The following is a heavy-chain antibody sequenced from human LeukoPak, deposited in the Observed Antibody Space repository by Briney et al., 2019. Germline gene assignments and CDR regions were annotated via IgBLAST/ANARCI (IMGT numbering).Heavy chain of an antibody. CDR2: ISSSGSTI. D-gene: IGHD5-24*01. CDR3: ARVEMATAGHAFDI. J-gene: IGHJ3*02. CDR1: GFTFSSYE. Sequence: GGSLRLSCAASGFTFSSYEMNWVRQAPGKGLEWVSYISSSGSTIYYADSVKGRFTISRDNAKNSLYLQMNSLRAEDTAVYYCARVEMATAGHAFDIWGQGTMVTVSS. V-gene: IGHV3-48*03.